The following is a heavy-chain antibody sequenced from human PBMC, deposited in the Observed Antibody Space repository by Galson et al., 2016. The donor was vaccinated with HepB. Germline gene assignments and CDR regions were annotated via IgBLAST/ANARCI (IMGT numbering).Heavy chain of an antibody. V-gene: IGHV3-11*06. CDR2: ISGSSSYI. CDR1: GFTLSDYY. CDR3: ARIDAGDISGYSEFDH. J-gene: IGHJ4*02. Sequence: SLRLPCAASGFTLSDYYISWLRQAPGKGLEWISYISGSSSYIHYAASVKGRFTISRDNAKNSLHLQMNSLRAEDTAVYHCARIDAGDISGYSEFDHWGQGTLVTVSS. D-gene: IGHD3-22*01.